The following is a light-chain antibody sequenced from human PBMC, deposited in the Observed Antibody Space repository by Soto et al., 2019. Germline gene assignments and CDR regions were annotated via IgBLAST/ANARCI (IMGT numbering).Light chain of an antibody. V-gene: IGKV3-20*01. J-gene: IGKJ5*01. CDR2: GAS. CDR3: QQYGSSPPIT. Sequence: EILLTQSPGTLSLSPGERATRSCRASQSVSSSYLAWYQQKPGQAPRLLIYGASSRATGIPDRFSGSGSGTDFTLTIRRLEPEDFAVYYCQQYGSSPPITCGQGTRRAIK. CDR1: QSVSSSY.